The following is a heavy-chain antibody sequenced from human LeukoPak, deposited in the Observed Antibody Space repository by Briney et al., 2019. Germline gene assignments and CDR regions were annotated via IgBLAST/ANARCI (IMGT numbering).Heavy chain of an antibody. CDR3: ARAPGYSYGSSFDY. Sequence: ASVKVSCKASGYTFTGYYMHWVRQAPGQGLEWMGWINPNSGGTNYAQKFQGWVTMTRDTSISTAYMELSRLRSDDTAVYHCARAPGYSYGSSFDYWGQGTLVTVSS. CDR1: GYTFTGYY. V-gene: IGHV1-2*04. CDR2: INPNSGGT. D-gene: IGHD5-18*01. J-gene: IGHJ4*02.